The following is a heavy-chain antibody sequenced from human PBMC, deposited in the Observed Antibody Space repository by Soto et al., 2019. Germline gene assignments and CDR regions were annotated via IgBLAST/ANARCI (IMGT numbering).Heavy chain of an antibody. Sequence: EVQLVESGGDLVQPGGSLRLSCVVSGFSVSISYMGWVRQAPGKGLEWVSSIYADGHTYYADSVRGRFTIYTDNSKDTLYLQMNNLRVDDTAIYYCARHVGDYWYFDLWGRGTLVTVSS. D-gene: IGHD3-3*01. V-gene: IGHV3-66*04. CDR1: GFSVSISY. J-gene: IGHJ2*01. CDR3: ARHVGDYWYFDL. CDR2: IYADGHT.